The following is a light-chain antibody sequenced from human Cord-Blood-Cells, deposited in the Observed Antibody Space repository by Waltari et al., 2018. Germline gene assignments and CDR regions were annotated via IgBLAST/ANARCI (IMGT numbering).Light chain of an antibody. Sequence: EIVMTHSQATLSVSPGERATLSCRASQRVSSNLAWYQQKPSQGPRLLIYGASTRATGIPARFSGSGSGTEFTLTISSLQSEDFAVYYCQQYNNWWTFGQGTKVEIK. V-gene: IGKV3-15*01. CDR2: GAS. CDR1: QRVSSN. J-gene: IGKJ1*01. CDR3: QQYNNWWT.